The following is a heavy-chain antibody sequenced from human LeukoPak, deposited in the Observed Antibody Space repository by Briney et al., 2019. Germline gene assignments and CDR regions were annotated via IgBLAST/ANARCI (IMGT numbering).Heavy chain of an antibody. CDR2: ISSSGGYI. Sequence: GGSLRLSCAASGFTFSTYSMNWVRQAPGKGLEWVSSISSSGGYIFDADSVKGRFTISRDNAKNSLYLQMNSLRAEDTAVYYCARDSSAYYTFDIWGQGTMVTVSS. V-gene: IGHV3-21*01. D-gene: IGHD3-22*01. J-gene: IGHJ3*02. CDR1: GFTFSTYS. CDR3: ARDSSAYYTFDI.